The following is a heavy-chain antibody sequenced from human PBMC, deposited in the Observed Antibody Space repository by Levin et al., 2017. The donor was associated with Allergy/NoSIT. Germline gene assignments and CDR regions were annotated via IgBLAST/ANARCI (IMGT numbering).Heavy chain of an antibody. V-gene: IGHV4-39*01. CDR2: IYYDGTT. J-gene: IGHJ4*02. CDR3: ARSSTRLREGFDY. CDR1: TGSISSGAYY. D-gene: IGHD6-25*01. Sequence: PSETLSLTCTVSTGSISSGAYYWGWVRQPPGKGLEWIGSIYYDGTTYYSPSLKSRVAVSLDTSKNQFSLKLTSVTDADTAIYYCARSSTRLREGFDYWGQGTLVTVSS.